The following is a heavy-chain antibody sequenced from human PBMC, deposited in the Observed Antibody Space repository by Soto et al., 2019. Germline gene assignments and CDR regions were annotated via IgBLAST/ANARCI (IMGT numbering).Heavy chain of an antibody. CDR1: GFIVSSSY. V-gene: IGHV3-53*02. D-gene: IGHD6-13*01. CDR3: ARCSGWYGQCYFDC. J-gene: IGHJ4*02. Sequence: DVQLVETGGGLIQPGGSLRLSCAAPGFIVSSSYMSWVRQAQGKGLEWVSVIYSDGRTYYADAVKGRFTISRENSKNTLYLQMNGPSAEDTAVYYCARCSGWYGQCYFDCWGQGTLVNVS. CDR2: IYSDGRT.